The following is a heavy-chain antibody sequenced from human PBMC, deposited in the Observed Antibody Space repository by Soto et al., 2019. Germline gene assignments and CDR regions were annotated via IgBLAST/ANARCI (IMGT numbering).Heavy chain of an antibody. Sequence: ASVKVSCKASGYTFTGYYMHWVRQAPGQGLEWMGWINPNSGGTNYAQKFQGWVTMTRDTSISTAYMELSRLRSDDTAVYYCGRDRTANSSSSDYFDYWGQGTLVTVSS. D-gene: IGHD6-6*01. V-gene: IGHV1-2*04. CDR2: INPNSGGT. CDR1: GYTFTGYY. J-gene: IGHJ4*02. CDR3: GRDRTANSSSSDYFDY.